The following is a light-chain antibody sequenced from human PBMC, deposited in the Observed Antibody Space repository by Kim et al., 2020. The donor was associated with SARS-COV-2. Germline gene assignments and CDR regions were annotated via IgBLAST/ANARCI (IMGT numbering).Light chain of an antibody. J-gene: IGLJ2*01. CDR1: KLGDKY. CDR2: QDN. CDR3: QAWDSSTVV. Sequence: VSPGQTASITCSVDKLGDKYACWYQQKPGQSPVLVIYQDNKRPSGIPERFSGSNSGNTATLTISGTQAMDEADYYCQAWDSSTVVFGGGTQLTVL. V-gene: IGLV3-1*01.